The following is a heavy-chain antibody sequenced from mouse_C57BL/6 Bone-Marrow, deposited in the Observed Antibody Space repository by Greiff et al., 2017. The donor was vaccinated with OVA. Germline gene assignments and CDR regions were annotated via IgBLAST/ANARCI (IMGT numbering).Heavy chain of an antibody. CDR3: ARDWYFDV. J-gene: IGHJ1*03. CDR1: GYTFTTYP. V-gene: IGHV1-47*01. CDR2: FHPYNDDT. Sequence: VQLQQSGAELVKPGASVKMSCKASGYTFTTYPIEWMKQNHGKSLEWIGNFHPYNDDTKYNEKFKGKATLTVNKSSSTAYMELRSLTSEDSAVYYCARDWYFDVWGTGTTVTVSS.